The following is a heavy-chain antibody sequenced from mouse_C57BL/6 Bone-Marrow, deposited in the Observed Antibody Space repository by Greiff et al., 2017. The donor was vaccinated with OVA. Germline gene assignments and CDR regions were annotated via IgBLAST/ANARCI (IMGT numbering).Heavy chain of an antibody. Sequence: QVQLKESGPGLVAPSQSLSITCTVSGFSLTSYGVDWVRQSPGKGLEWLGVIWGVGSTNYNSALKSRLSISKDNSKSQVFLKMNSLQTDDTAMYDCATAYYSNFAWFAYWGQGTLVTVSA. CDR1: GFSLTSYG. CDR2: IWGVGST. D-gene: IGHD2-5*01. CDR3: ATAYYSNFAWFAY. J-gene: IGHJ3*01. V-gene: IGHV2-6*01.